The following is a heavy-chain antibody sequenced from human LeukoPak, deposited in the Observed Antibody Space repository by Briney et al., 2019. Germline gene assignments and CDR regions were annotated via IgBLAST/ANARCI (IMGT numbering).Heavy chain of an antibody. CDR1: GFTFRNYG. J-gene: IGHJ4*02. V-gene: IGHV3-33*01. CDR3: ATGRAAGRRNWYLDY. D-gene: IGHD1-14*01. CDR2: IYYDGRNK. Sequence: GALRLSCAASGFTFRNYGMYWVRQSPGKGLEGVAVIYYDGRNKYYADSVKGRYTISRDNSKNTPYLQMNSLRVEDTAAYYCATGRAAGRRNWYLDYWGQGTRVSVSS.